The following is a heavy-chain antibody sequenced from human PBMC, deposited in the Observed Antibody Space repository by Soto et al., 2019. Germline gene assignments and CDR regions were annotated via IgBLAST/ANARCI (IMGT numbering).Heavy chain of an antibody. Sequence: GGSLRLSCAASGFTFSRYGMHWVRQAPGKGLEWVAVIWYDGSNIYYRDSVKGRFTISRDNSKDTLDLQMNSLRAEDTAVYYCARDREQLVVGYYFDYWGQGTLVTVSS. CDR3: ARDREQLVVGYYFDY. J-gene: IGHJ4*02. V-gene: IGHV3-33*01. D-gene: IGHD2-15*01. CDR1: GFTFSRYG. CDR2: IWYDGSNI.